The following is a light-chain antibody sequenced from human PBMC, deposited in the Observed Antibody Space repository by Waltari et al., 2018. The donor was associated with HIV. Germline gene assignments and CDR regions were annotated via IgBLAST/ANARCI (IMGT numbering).Light chain of an antibody. J-gene: IGLJ2*01. CDR3: TSYTSSTHVI. V-gene: IGLV2-14*01. CDR1: SSDVGAYND. CDR2: EVS. Sequence: QSALTQPASVSGSPGQSITISCTGTSSDVGAYNDVAWYQQHPDRAPKLMIYEVSNRPLGVSNRFSGSKSGNTASLTISGLQAEDEADYYCTSYTSSTHVIFGGGTKLTVL.